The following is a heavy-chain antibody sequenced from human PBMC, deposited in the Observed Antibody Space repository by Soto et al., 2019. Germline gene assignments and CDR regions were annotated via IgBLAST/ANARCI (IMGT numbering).Heavy chain of an antibody. CDR1: GFTFSSYA. D-gene: IGHD6-6*01. CDR2: ISGSGGST. CDR3: AKERQLGSFQH. Sequence: GESLKISCAASGFTFSSYAMSWVRQAPGKGLEWVSAISGSGGSTYYADSVKGRFTISRDNSKNTLYLQMNSLRAEDTAVYYCAKERQLGSFQHWGQGTLVTVSS. V-gene: IGHV3-23*01. J-gene: IGHJ1*01.